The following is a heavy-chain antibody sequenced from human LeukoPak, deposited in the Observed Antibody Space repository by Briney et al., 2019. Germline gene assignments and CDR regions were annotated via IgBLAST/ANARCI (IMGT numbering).Heavy chain of an antibody. D-gene: IGHD6-13*01. CDR3: ARDQVAAAGSGDY. CDR2: TYSDGSI. V-gene: IGHV3-53*01. CDR1: GFTVSSHY. J-gene: IGHJ4*02. Sequence: PGGSLRLSCAASGFTVSSHYMSWVRQAPGKGLEWASLTYSDGSIDYADSVKGRFTISRDNAKNSLYLQMNSLRAEDTAVYYCARDQVAAAGSGDYWGQGTLVTVSS.